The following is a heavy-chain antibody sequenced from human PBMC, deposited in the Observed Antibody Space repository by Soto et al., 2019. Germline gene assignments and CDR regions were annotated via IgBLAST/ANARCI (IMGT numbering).Heavy chain of an antibody. Sequence: PVGSLRLSCAASGLIFSNYKMHWVRQAPGKGLVWVSRINTDGSITDYADSVKGRFTVSRDNSKNTLYLQMNSLRAEDTAVYYCAKRLTLYGPIDYWGQGTLVTFSS. CDR3: AKRLTLYGPIDY. CDR2: INTDGSIT. CDR1: GLIFSNYK. J-gene: IGHJ4*02. D-gene: IGHD3-16*01. V-gene: IGHV3-74*01.